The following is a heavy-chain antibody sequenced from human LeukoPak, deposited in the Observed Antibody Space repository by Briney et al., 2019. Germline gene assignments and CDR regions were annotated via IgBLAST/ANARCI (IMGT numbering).Heavy chain of an antibody. J-gene: IGHJ5*02. CDR2: IYSDGVT. V-gene: IGHV3-66*02. CDR1: GFIVNAYA. CDR3: ARDRAEGKTWVEFDP. Sequence: GGSLRLSCAASGFIVNAYAMSWVRQAPGKGLAWVSLIYSDGVTQYADSVKGRFTISRDNSKNTLYLQMNSLRDEDTAVYFCARDRAEGKTWVEFDPWGQGTLVTVSS.